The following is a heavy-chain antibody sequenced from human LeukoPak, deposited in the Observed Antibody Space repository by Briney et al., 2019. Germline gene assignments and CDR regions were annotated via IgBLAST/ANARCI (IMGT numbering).Heavy chain of an antibody. J-gene: IGHJ3*02. V-gene: IGHV4-59*11. CDR1: GDSFSNHY. Sequence: SETLSLTCTVSGDSFSNHYWNWIRQPAGKGLEWIGFWYHRGSTKYNPSLKSRVTIPVDTSKNQFFLKLSSVTAADTAVYYCARDKNDAFDIWGQGTMVTVSS. CDR3: ARDKNDAFDI. CDR2: WYHRGST.